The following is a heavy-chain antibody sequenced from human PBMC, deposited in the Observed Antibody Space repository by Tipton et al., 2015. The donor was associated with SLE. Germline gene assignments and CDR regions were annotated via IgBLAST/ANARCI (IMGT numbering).Heavy chain of an antibody. CDR3: ARTPYYYDSSGYYPFDY. D-gene: IGHD3-22*01. CDR2: IYYSGNT. J-gene: IGHJ4*02. Sequence: TLSLTCTVSGGSINGYYWSWIRQPPGKGLEWIGYIYYSGNTYHNPSLEGRVAISVDTSKNQFSLKLSSVTAADTAVYYCARTPYYYDSSGYYPFDYWGQGTLVTVSS. V-gene: IGHV4-59*08. CDR1: GGSINGYY.